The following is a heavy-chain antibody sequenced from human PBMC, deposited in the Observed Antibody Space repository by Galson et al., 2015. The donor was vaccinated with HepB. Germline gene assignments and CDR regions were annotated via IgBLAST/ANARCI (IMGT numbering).Heavy chain of an antibody. J-gene: IGHJ6*03. Sequence: SVKVSCKASGGTFSSYAISWVRQAPGQGLEWMGGIIPIFGTANYAQKFQGRVTITADESTSTAYMEQSSLRSEDTAVYYCARGSTSVNLYYYMDVWGKGTTVTVSS. CDR3: ARGSTSVNLYYYMDV. CDR2: IIPIFGTA. D-gene: IGHD2-2*01. V-gene: IGHV1-69*13. CDR1: GGTFSSYA.